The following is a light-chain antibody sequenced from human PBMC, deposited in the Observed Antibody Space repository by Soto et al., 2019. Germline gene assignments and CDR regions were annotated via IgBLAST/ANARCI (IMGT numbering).Light chain of an antibody. V-gene: IGLV8-61*01. Sequence: QAVVTQEPSFSVSPGGTVTLTCGLSSGSVSTSYYPSWYQQTPGQAPRTLIYNTNTRSSGVPGRFSGSILGNKAALTITGSHADDESDYYCSLYMGSGISVFGGGTKVTVL. CDR1: SGSVSTSYY. J-gene: IGLJ3*02. CDR2: NTN. CDR3: SLYMGSGISV.